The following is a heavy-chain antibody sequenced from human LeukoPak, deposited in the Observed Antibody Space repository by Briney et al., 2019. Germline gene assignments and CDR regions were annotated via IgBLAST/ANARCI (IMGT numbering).Heavy chain of an antibody. Sequence: SETLSLTCTVSGGSISSYYWSWIRQPPGKGLEWIGYIYYSGSTNYNPSLKSRVTISVDTSKNQFSLKLSSVTAADTAVYYCARVPVWGGSGSYYHWGQGTLVTVSS. CDR2: IYYSGST. J-gene: IGHJ5*02. CDR3: ARVPVWGGSGSYYH. V-gene: IGHV4-59*01. CDR1: GGSISSYY. D-gene: IGHD3-10*01.